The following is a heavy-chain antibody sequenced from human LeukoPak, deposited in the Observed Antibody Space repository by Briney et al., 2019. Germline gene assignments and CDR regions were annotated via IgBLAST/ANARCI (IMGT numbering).Heavy chain of an antibody. Sequence: SETLSLTCTVSGGSISTYYWSWIRQPPGKGLEWIGYIYHSGSTHYNSSLKSRVTISVDTSKNQLSLKLSSVTAADTAVYYCAREITMVRGSYYYYMDVWGKGTTVTISS. D-gene: IGHD3-10*01. CDR3: AREITMVRGSYYYYMDV. CDR1: GGSISTYY. V-gene: IGHV4-59*12. CDR2: IYHSGST. J-gene: IGHJ6*03.